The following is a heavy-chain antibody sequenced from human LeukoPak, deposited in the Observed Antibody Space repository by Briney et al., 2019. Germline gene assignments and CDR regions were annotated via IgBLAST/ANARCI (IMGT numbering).Heavy chain of an antibody. CDR2: IYPGDSDT. J-gene: IGHJ4*02. CDR1: GYSINNYW. V-gene: IGHV5-51*01. Sequence: GESLKISCKGSGYSINNYWIAWVRQMPEKGLEWMGIIYPGDSDTRYSPSFQGQVTISADKSISTAYLQWSSLKASDTAMYYCTRVMVAARGGYYFDYWGQGTLVTVSS. D-gene: IGHD6-6*01. CDR3: TRVMVAARGGYYFDY.